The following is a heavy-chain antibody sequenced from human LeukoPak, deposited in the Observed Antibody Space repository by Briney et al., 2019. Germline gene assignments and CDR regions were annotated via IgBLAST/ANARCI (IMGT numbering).Heavy chain of an antibody. J-gene: IGHJ5*02. D-gene: IGHD3-22*01. CDR1: GFTFSSYA. CDR3: ARDIGGYYDSSGYYDWFDP. CDR2: ISYDGSNK. Sequence: GGSLRLSCAASGFTFSSYAMHWVRQAPGKGLEWVAVISYDGSNKYYADSVKGRFTISRDNSKNTLYLQMNSLRAEDTAVYYCARDIGGYYDSSGYYDWFDPWGQGTLVTVSS. V-gene: IGHV3-30*01.